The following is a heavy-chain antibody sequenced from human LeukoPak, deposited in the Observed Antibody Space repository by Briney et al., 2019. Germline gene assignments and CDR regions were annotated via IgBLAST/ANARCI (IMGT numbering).Heavy chain of an antibody. V-gene: IGHV3-11*04. J-gene: IGHJ6*03. CDR2: ISSSGSTI. CDR1: GFTFSDYY. Sequence: PGGSLRLSCAASGFTFSDYYMSWIRQAPGKGLEWVSYISSSGSTIYYADSVKGRFTISRDNAKNSLYLQMNSLRAEDTAVYYCASPAYSYGLKDYYYYMDVWGKGTTVTVSS. D-gene: IGHD5-18*01. CDR3: ASPAYSYGLKDYYYYMDV.